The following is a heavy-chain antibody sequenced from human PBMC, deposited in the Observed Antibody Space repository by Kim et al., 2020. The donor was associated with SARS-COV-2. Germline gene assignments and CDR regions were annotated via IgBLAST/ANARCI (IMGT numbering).Heavy chain of an antibody. Sequence: GGSLRLSCAASGFTFSSYSMNWVRQAPGKGLEWVSSISSSSTYMYHADSVKGRFTISRDNAKNSLYLQMNSLRADDTAVYYCARDHLGSCTTTSCFLEYWGQGTLVTVSS. J-gene: IGHJ4*02. CDR3: ARDHLGSCTTTSCFLEY. CDR2: ISSSSTYM. V-gene: IGHV3-21*01. D-gene: IGHD2-2*01. CDR1: GFTFSSYS.